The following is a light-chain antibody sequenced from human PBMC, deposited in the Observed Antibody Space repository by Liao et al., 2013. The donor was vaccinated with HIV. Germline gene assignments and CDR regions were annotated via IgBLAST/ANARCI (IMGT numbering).Light chain of an antibody. Sequence: SYELTQPPSVSVAPGKTTSISCGGNDIGNKRVHWYQQKPGQAPVMVIYYDSDRPSGIPERFSGSSSGNTATLTISSVEAGDEADYYCQVWDSSSDRYVFGTGTKVTVL. CDR1: DIGNKR. J-gene: IGLJ1*01. CDR3: QVWDSSSDRYV. V-gene: IGLV3-21*01. CDR2: YDS.